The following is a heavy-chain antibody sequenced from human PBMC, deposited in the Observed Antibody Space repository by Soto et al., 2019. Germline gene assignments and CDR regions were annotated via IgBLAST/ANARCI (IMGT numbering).Heavy chain of an antibody. V-gene: IGHV4-30-4*01. CDR3: ARARRVPAAIYYYYGMDV. Sequence: SETLSLTCTVSGGSISSGDYYWSWIRQPPGQGLEWIGYIYYSGSTYYNPSLKSRLTISVGASKNQFSLKLSSVTAADAAVYYCARARRVPAAIYYYYGMDVWGQGTTVTVSS. D-gene: IGHD2-2*01. CDR2: IYYSGST. CDR1: GGSISSGDYY. J-gene: IGHJ6*02.